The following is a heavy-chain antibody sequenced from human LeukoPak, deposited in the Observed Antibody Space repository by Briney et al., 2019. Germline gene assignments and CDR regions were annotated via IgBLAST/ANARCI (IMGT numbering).Heavy chain of an antibody. CDR3: ARRGRGDKSGYSYYDY. CDR2: IKQDGSEI. D-gene: IGHD3-22*01. V-gene: IGHV3-7*01. J-gene: IGHJ4*01. CDR1: GFTFSGYW. Sequence: GGSLRLSCAASGFTFSGYWMSWARQAPGKGLEWVASIKQDGSEIYSVGSVQGRFTISRDNARNSLFLQMNSLRDEDTAVYYCARRGRGDKSGYSYYDYWGHGTLVTASS.